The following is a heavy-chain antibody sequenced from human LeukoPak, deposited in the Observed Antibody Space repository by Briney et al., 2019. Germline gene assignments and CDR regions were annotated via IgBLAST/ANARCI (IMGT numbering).Heavy chain of an antibody. CDR1: RYTFTSYY. CDR2: INPSGGST. Sequence: ASVKVSCKASRYTFTSYYMHWVRQAPGQGLEWMGIINPSGGSTSYAQKFQGRVTMTRDTSTSTVYMELSSLRSEDTAVYYCATNSPSAAGTFYFDYWGQGTLVTVSS. J-gene: IGHJ4*02. D-gene: IGHD6-13*01. CDR3: ATNSPSAAGTFYFDY. V-gene: IGHV1-46*01.